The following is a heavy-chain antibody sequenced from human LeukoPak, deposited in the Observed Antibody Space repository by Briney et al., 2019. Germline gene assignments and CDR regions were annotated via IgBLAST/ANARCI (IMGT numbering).Heavy chain of an antibody. CDR1: GFTFSSQA. J-gene: IGHJ4*02. Sequence: GGSLRLSCAASGFTFSSQAMSWVRQAPGKGLECVSGISGTGGRTYYADSVKGRFTISRDNSKNTLYLQMNSLRVEDTAVYYCAKGPYSNSYYFDSWGQGTLVTVSS. CDR2: ISGTGGRT. D-gene: IGHD6-6*01. CDR3: AKGPYSNSYYFDS. V-gene: IGHV3-23*01.